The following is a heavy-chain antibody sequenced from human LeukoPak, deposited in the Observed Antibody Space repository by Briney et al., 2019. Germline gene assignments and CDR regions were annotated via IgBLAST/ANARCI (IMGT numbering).Heavy chain of an antibody. Sequence: GRSLRLSCAASGFTFSSYAMHWVRQAPGKGLEWVAVISYDGSNKYYADSVKGRFAISRDNSKNTLYLQMNSLRAEDTAVYYCARDWEAYYYDSSGYYSPSYFDYWGQGTLVTVPS. CDR2: ISYDGSNK. J-gene: IGHJ4*02. CDR3: ARDWEAYYYDSSGYYSPSYFDY. D-gene: IGHD3-22*01. V-gene: IGHV3-30*09. CDR1: GFTFSSYA.